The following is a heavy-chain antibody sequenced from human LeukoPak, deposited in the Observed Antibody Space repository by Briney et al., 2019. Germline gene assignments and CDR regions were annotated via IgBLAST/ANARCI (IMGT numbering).Heavy chain of an antibody. V-gene: IGHV1-69*05. J-gene: IGHJ4*02. Sequence: ASVKVSCKASGGTFSSYAISWVLQAPGQGLEWMGRIIPIFGTANYAQKLQGRITITTDESTSTAYMELSSLRSEDTAVYYCARAAWGGSGYYYVPFEYWGQGTLVTVSS. D-gene: IGHD3-22*01. CDR1: GGTFSSYA. CDR2: IIPIFGTA. CDR3: ARAAWGGSGYYYVPFEY.